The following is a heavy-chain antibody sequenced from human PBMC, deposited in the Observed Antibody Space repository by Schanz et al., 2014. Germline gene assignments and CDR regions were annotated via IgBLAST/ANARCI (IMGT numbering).Heavy chain of an antibody. CDR2: IYHSGST. J-gene: IGHJ2*01. V-gene: IGHV4-4*02. CDR1: GFTFNSYAM. Sequence: QEQLVESGGGLVQPGGSLRLSCAASGFTFNSYAMTWVRQPPGKGLEWIGEIYHSGSTKHNPSLKSRLIISVDKFKNQFSLTLTSLTAADTAVYYCARDTTWRLDLWGRGTLVTGSS. CDR3: ARDTTWRLDL. D-gene: IGHD1-1*01.